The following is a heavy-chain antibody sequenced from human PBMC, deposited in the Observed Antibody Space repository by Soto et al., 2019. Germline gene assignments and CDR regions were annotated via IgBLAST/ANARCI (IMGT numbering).Heavy chain of an antibody. D-gene: IGHD3-3*01. Sequence: SETLSLTCTVSGGSISSYYWSWIRQPPGKGLEWIGYIYYSGSTNYNPSLKSRVTISVDTSKNQFSLKLSSVTAADTAVYYCARDMYDFWSGPDYYYYGMDVWGQGNTVTVSS. V-gene: IGHV4-59*01. J-gene: IGHJ6*02. CDR2: IYYSGST. CDR1: GGSISSYY. CDR3: ARDMYDFWSGPDYYYYGMDV.